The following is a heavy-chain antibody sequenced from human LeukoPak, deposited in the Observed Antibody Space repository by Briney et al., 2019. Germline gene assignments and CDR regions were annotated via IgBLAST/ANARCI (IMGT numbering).Heavy chain of an antibody. CDR3: ARDRGYSYGYYYFDY. CDR2: IYHSGST. V-gene: IGHV4-4*02. D-gene: IGHD5-18*01. Sequence: SETLSLTCAVSGGSISSSNWWSWVRQPPGKGLEWIGEIYHSGSTNYNPSLKSRVTISIDKSKNQFSLKLSSVTAADTAVYYCARDRGYSYGYYYFDYWGQGTLVTVSS. J-gene: IGHJ4*02. CDR1: GGSISSSNW.